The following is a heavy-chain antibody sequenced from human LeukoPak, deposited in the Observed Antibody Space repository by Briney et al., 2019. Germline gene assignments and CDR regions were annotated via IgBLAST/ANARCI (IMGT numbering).Heavy chain of an antibody. D-gene: IGHD4-17*01. CDR2: IYTSGST. CDR1: GGSISSGSYY. V-gene: IGHV4-61*02. Sequence: SETLSLTCTVSGGSISSGSYYWSWIRQPAGKGLEWIGRIYTSGSTSYNPSLKSRVTISVDTSKNQFSLKLSSVTAADTAVYYCAREGYGDYQPEDAFDIWGQGTMVTVSS. J-gene: IGHJ3*02. CDR3: AREGYGDYQPEDAFDI.